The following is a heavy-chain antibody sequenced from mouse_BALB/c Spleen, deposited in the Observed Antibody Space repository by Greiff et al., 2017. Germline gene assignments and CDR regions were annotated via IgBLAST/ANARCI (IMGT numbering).Heavy chain of an antibody. CDR3: ARSITTVVPFDY. CDR1: GYTFTDYN. J-gene: IGHJ2*01. D-gene: IGHD1-1*01. CDR2: IYPYNGGT. Sequence: EVQLQQSGPELVKPGASVKISCKASGYTFTDYNMHWVKQSHGKSLEWIGYIYPYNGGTGYNQKFKSKATLTVDNSSSTAYMELRSLTSEDSAVYYCARSITTVVPFDYWGQGTTLTVSS. V-gene: IGHV1S29*02.